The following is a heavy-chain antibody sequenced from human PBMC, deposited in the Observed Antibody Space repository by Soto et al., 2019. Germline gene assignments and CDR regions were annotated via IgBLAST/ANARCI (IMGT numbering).Heavy chain of an antibody. CDR3: ASLGVGDWANYYYYYGMDV. J-gene: IGHJ6*02. Sequence: GSLRLSCAATGFTFSVYAMTWVRQAPGKGLEWVSAVTANGGSTYSADSVKGRFAISRDNSKNTLFLQMNSLRAEDTAVYYCASLGVGDWANYYYYYGMDVWGQGTTVTVSS. D-gene: IGHD2-21*02. V-gene: IGHV3-23*01. CDR2: VTANGGST. CDR1: GFTFSVYA.